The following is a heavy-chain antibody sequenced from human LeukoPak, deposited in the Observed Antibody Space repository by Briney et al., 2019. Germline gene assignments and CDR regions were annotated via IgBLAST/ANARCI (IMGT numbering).Heavy chain of an antibody. CDR2: MDTSGRT. V-gene: IGHV4-4*07. Sequence: SETLSLTCTVSGGSISGYYWSWIRQPAGKGLEWIGHMDTSGRTNYNSSLMSRVTMSVDTSKNQFSLRLTSVTAADTAVYYCARHWSHSVAQFGRYYWFDPWGQGTLVTVSS. J-gene: IGHJ5*02. CDR1: GGSISGYY. CDR3: ARHWSHSVAQFGRYYWFDP. D-gene: IGHD2-15*01.